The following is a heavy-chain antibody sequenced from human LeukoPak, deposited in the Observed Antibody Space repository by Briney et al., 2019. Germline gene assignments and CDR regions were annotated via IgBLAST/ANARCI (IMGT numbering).Heavy chain of an antibody. CDR3: ARTYDFGRGPPGDAFDN. V-gene: IGHV3-48*01. CDR1: GFTFTIFG. D-gene: IGHD3-3*01. CDR2: IDARSGIT. J-gene: IGHJ3*02. Sequence: GGSLRLSCAASGFTFTIFGLNWVRQAAGKVPEWVSYIDARSGITYYADSVQGRFTISRDNAQESVFLQMNSLRADDTAVYYCARTYDFGRGPPGDAFDNWGPGTLVTVSS.